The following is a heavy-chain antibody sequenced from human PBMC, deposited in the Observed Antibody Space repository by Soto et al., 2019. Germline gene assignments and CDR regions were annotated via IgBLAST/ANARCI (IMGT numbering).Heavy chain of an antibody. D-gene: IGHD3-22*01. CDR1: GYTLTELS. Sequence: GASVKVSCKVSGYTLTELSMHWVRQAPGKGLEWMGGFDPEDGETIYAQKFQGRVTMTEDTSTDTAYMELSSLRSEDTAVYYCARERYYYDSSGSYHNWFDPWGQGTLVTVSS. J-gene: IGHJ5*02. V-gene: IGHV1-24*01. CDR3: ARERYYYDSSGSYHNWFDP. CDR2: FDPEDGET.